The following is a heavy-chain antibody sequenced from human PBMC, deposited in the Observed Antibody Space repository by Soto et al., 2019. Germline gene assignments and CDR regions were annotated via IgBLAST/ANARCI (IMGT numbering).Heavy chain of an antibody. Sequence: QVQLQESGPGLVKPSQTLSLTCTVSGGSISSGDYYWSWIRQPPGKGLEWIGYIYYSGSTYYNPSLKSRFTISVDTSKNQFTLKPSSVTAADTAVYYCARYCSGGSVYEGRSSLFDYWGQGTLVTVSS. CDR2: IYYSGST. J-gene: IGHJ4*02. CDR3: ARYCSGGSVYEGRSSLFDY. D-gene: IGHD2-15*01. V-gene: IGHV4-30-4*01. CDR1: GGSISSGDYY.